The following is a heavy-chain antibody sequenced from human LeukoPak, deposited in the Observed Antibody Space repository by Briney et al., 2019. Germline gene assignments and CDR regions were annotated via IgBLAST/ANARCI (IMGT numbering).Heavy chain of an antibody. CDR1: GGSISSYY. J-gene: IGHJ3*02. CDR2: IYYSGST. D-gene: IGHD6-13*01. CDR3: AKSSSWYGAFDI. Sequence: SETLSLTCTVSGGSISSYYWSWIRQPPGKGLEWIGYIYYSGSTNYNPSLKSRVTISVDTSKNQFSLKLSSVTAADTAVYYCAKSSSWYGAFDIWGQGTMVTVSS. V-gene: IGHV4-59*01.